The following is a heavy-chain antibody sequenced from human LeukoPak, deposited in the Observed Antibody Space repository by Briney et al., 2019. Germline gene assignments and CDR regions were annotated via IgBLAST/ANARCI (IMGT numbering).Heavy chain of an antibody. CDR1: GGSISSGSYY. V-gene: IGHV4-61*02. D-gene: IGHD3/OR15-3a*01. Sequence: SETLSLTCTVSGGSISSGSYYWSWIRQPAGKGLEWIGRIYTSGSTNYNPSLKSRVTISVDKSKNQFSLKLSSVTAADTAVYYCARWTKPSSTDYWGQGTLVSVSS. CDR3: ARWTKPSSTDY. J-gene: IGHJ4*02. CDR2: IYTSGST.